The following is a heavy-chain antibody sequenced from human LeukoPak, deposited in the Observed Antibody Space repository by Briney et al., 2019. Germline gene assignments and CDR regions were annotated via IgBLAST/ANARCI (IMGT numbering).Heavy chain of an antibody. CDR1: GFTFSNYG. CDR3: AKDVSWGSYIT. J-gene: IGHJ5*02. CDR2: ISGSGDTT. Sequence: GGSLRLSCAASGFTFSNYGMNWVRQAPGKGLEWVSGISGSGDTTYYTDSVKGRFTISRDNSKNTLYLQMNSLRAEDTAVYYCAKDVSWGSYITWGQGTLVTVSS. V-gene: IGHV3-23*01. D-gene: IGHD3-16*01.